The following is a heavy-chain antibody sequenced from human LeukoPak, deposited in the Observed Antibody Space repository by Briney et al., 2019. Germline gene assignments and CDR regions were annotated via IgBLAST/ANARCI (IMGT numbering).Heavy chain of an antibody. CDR3: AKDLSSSWPEYYFDY. J-gene: IGHJ4*02. D-gene: IGHD6-13*01. V-gene: IGHV3-30*18. CDR2: ISYDGSNK. Sequence: GGSLRLSCAASGFTFSSYSMNWVRQAPGKGLEWVAVISYDGSNKYYADSVKGRFTISRDNSKNTLYLQMNSLRAEDTAVYYCAKDLSSSWPEYYFDYWGQGTLVTVSS. CDR1: GFTFSSYS.